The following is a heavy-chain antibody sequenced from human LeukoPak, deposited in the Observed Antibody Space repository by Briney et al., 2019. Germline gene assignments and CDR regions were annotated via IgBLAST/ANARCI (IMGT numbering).Heavy chain of an antibody. CDR1: GGSFSGYY. CDR3: ARVITAQYLDY. D-gene: IGHD6-6*01. Sequence: PSETLSLTCAVYGGSFSGYYWSWIRQPPGKGLEWIGEINHSGSTNYNPSLKSRVTISVDTSKNQFSLKLSSVTAADTAVYYYARVITAQYLDYWGQGTLVTVSS. J-gene: IGHJ4*02. V-gene: IGHV4-34*01. CDR2: INHSGST.